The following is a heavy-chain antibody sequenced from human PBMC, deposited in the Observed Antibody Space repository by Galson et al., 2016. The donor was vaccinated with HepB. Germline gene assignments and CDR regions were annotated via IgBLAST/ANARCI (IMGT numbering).Heavy chain of an antibody. CDR3: VRLLWGSSGWHQPDY. J-gene: IGHJ4*02. Sequence: QSGAEVKKPGESLKISCKGSGYSFTSYWIGWVRQMSGKGPEWMGITYGGDSDSRYSPSFQGQVTMSADKSITTAYLQWNSLKASDTAMYYCVRLLWGSSGWHQPDYWGQGTLVTVSS. V-gene: IGHV5-51*03. CDR2: TYGGDSDS. D-gene: IGHD6-19*01. CDR1: GYSFTSYW.